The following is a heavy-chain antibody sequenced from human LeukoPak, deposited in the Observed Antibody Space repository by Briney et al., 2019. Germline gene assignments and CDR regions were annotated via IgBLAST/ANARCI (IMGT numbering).Heavy chain of an antibody. Sequence: PSETLSLTCAVYGGSFSGYYWSWIRQPPGKGLEWIGEINHSGSTNYNPSLKSRVTISVDTSKNQFSLKLSSVTAADTAVYCCARGFDFWSGYYRRFDPWGQGTLVTVSS. CDR1: GGSFSGYY. J-gene: IGHJ5*02. CDR3: ARGFDFWSGYYRRFDP. D-gene: IGHD3-3*01. CDR2: INHSGST. V-gene: IGHV4-34*01.